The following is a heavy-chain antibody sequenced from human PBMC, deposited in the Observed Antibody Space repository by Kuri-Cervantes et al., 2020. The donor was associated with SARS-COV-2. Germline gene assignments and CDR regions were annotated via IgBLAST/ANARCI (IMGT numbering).Heavy chain of an antibody. CDR2: IYPGDSDT. D-gene: IGHD3-22*01. V-gene: IGHV5-51*01. CDR3: ASSPYYYDSSGYVFDY. CDR1: GYSFTSYW. Sequence: GGSLRLSCKGSGYSFTSYWIGWVRQMPGKGLEWMGIIYPGDSDTRYSPSFQGQVTISADKSISTAYLQWSSLKASDTAMYYCASSPYYYDSSGYVFDYWGQGTLVTVSS. J-gene: IGHJ4*02.